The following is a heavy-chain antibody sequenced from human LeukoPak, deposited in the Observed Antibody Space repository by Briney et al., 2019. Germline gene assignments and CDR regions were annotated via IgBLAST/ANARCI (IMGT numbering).Heavy chain of an antibody. Sequence: PSETLSLTCTVSGGSISSGGYYWSWIRQHPGKGLEWIGYIYYSGTTYYNPSLKSRVTISVDTSKNQFSLMLSSVTAADTAVYYCANYGSGTYRFGPWGQGTLVTVSS. J-gene: IGHJ5*02. CDR2: IYYSGTT. CDR1: GGSISSGGYY. CDR3: ANYGSGTYRFGP. D-gene: IGHD3-10*01. V-gene: IGHV4-31*03.